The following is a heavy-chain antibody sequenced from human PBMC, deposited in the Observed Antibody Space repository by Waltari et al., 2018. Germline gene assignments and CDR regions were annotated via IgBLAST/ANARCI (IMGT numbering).Heavy chain of an antibody. J-gene: IGHJ4*02. V-gene: IGHV4-61*09. Sequence: QVQLQESGPGLVKPSQTLSLTCTVSGGSISSGSYYWSWIRQPAGKGLEWIGYIYTSGSTNYNPSLKSRVTISVDTSKNQFSLKLSSVTAADTAVYYCASELQGRGAVDYWGQGTLVTVSS. CDR2: IYTSGST. CDR3: ASELQGRGAVDY. CDR1: GGSISSGSYY. D-gene: IGHD4-4*01.